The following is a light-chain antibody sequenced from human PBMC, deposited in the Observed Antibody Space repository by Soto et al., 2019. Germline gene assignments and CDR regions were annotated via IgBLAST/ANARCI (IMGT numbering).Light chain of an antibody. V-gene: IGLV1-44*01. J-gene: IGLJ1*01. CDR1: SSNIGSNT. Sequence: QSVLTQPPSASGTPGQRVTISCSGSSSNIGSNTVNWYQQLPGTAPKLLIYSNNQRPSGVPDRFSGSKSGTSASLAISGLQAEDEVDEYCEAWDDSLNGLYLLGTGTKLNVL. CDR3: EAWDDSLNGLYL. CDR2: SNN.